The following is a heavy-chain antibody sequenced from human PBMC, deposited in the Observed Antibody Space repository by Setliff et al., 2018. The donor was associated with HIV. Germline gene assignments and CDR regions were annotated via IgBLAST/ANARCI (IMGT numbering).Heavy chain of an antibody. CDR2: IIPISGTA. D-gene: IGHD1-1*01. J-gene: IGHJ4*02. Sequence: ASVKVSCKASGGTFKNFAINWVRQAPGQGLEWMGGIIPISGTAVYAQNFRGRVTVATDDSTNTAYMEISSLKSDDTAVYFCARVGGIELWNRAYFDYWGQGTLVTVSS. V-gene: IGHV1-69*05. CDR3: ARVGGIELWNRAYFDY. CDR1: GGTFKNFA.